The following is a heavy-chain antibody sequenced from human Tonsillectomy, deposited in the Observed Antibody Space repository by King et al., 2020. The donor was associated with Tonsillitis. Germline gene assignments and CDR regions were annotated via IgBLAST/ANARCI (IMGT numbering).Heavy chain of an antibody. V-gene: IGHV3-30-3*01. D-gene: IGHD3-10*01. J-gene: IGHJ4*02. CDR2: ISYDGINK. CDR1: GFTFSSYA. CDR3: ARHGRFGELPEYYFDY. Sequence: VQLVESGGGVVQPGRSLRLSCAASGFTFSSYAMHWVRQAPGKGLEWVAIISYDGINKNYADSVKGRFTVSRDNSKNTLYLQMNSLRADDTAVYYCARHGRFGELPEYYFDYWGQGTLVTVSS.